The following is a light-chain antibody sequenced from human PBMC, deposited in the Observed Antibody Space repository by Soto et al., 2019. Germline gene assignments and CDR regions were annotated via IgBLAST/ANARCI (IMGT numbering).Light chain of an antibody. J-gene: IGLJ2*01. CDR2: LSSDGSH. V-gene: IGLV4-69*01. CDR3: RTLDTSATVV. CDR1: SGHSSYA. Sequence: QLVLTQSPSASASLGASVKLTCTLSSGHSSYAIAWHQQQPEKGPRYLIKLSSDGSHSKGDGIPDRFSGSSSGAVRYLTISSLQSEDEADYYCRTLDTSATVVFGGGTKLTVL.